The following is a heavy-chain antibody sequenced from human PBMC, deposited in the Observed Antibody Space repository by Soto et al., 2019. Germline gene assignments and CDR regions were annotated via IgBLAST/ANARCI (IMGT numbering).Heavy chain of an antibody. CDR2: IYYSGST. Sequence: LSLTCTVSGGSISGYYWTWIRQPAGKGLEWIGYIYYSGSTYYNPSLKSRVTISVDTSKNQFSLKLSSVTAADTAVYYCARDREEIGSSLGWFDPWGQGTLVTVSS. CDR1: GGSISGYY. V-gene: IGHV4-59*06. CDR3: ARDREEIGSSLGWFDP. J-gene: IGHJ5*02. D-gene: IGHD3-16*01.